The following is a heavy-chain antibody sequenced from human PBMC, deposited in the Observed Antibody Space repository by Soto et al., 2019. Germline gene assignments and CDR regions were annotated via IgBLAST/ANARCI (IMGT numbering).Heavy chain of an antibody. V-gene: IGHV3-74*01. CDR3: ASTGYSYGPESYYYYGMDV. CDR2: INSDGSST. CDR1: GFTFSSYW. J-gene: IGHJ6*02. Sequence: LRLSCAASGFTFSSYWMHWVRQAPGKGLVWVSRINSDGSSTSYADSVKGRFTISRDNAKNTLYLQMNSLRAEDTAVYYCASTGYSYGPESYYYYGMDVWGQGTTVTVSS. D-gene: IGHD5-18*01.